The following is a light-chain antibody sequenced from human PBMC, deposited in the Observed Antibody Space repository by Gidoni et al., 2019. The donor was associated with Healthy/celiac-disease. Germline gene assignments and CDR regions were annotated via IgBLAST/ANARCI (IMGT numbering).Light chain of an antibody. V-gene: IGKV3-20*01. CDR1: QSVSSSY. Sequence: EIVLTQSPGTLSLSPGARATLSCRASQSVSSSYLAWYQQKPGQAPRLLIYGASSRATGIPDRFSVSGSGTDFTLTISRLEPEDFAVYYCQQYGSAPPLTFGGGTKVEIK. CDR3: QQYGSAPPLT. CDR2: GAS. J-gene: IGKJ4*01.